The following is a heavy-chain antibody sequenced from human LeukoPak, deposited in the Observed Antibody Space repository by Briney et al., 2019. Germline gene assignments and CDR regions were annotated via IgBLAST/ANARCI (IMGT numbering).Heavy chain of an antibody. CDR1: GFTFGSSA. CDR3: ARRSIAAGTYDSSEL. D-gene: IGHD3-22*01. Sequence: GGTLRLSCAASGFTFGSSAMSWVRQAPGKGLEWVSSISGSGDSTYYADSVKGRFTISRDNSRNTLYLQMNSLRAEDTAVYYCARRSIAAGTYDSSELWGQGTLVTVSS. CDR2: ISGSGDST. J-gene: IGHJ4*02. V-gene: IGHV3-23*01.